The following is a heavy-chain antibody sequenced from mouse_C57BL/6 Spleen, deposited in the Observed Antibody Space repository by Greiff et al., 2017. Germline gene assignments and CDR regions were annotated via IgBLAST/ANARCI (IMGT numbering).Heavy chain of an antibody. CDR1: GFTFSNYW. V-gene: IGHV6-3*01. CDR2: IRLKSDNYAT. D-gene: IGHD1-1*01. Sequence: EVKLMESGGGLVQPGGSMKLSCVASGFTFSNYWMNWVRQSPEKGLEWVAQIRLKSDNYATHYAESVKGRFTISRDDSKSSVYLQMNNLRAEDTGIYYCTGSFYYGSSYPFAYWGQGTLVTVSA. CDR3: TGSFYYGSSYPFAY. J-gene: IGHJ3*01.